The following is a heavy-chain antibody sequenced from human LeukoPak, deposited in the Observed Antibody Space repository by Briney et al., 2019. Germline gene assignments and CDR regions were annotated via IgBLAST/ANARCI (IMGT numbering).Heavy chain of an antibody. J-gene: IGHJ4*02. CDR3: AXWXXYINGWSGPFDY. Sequence: ASVXVSCKASXYXXXXXXXXXVXXXPGXXXXXMXXXXXXXXGXXYXXKFXGRVTMTRDTSTSTAYMELSRLTSDDPAVYYCAXWXXYINGWSGPFDYWGRGTQVTVSS. D-gene: IGHD6-19*01. CDR2: XXXXXXGX. CDR1: XYXXXXXX. V-gene: IGHV1-2*02.